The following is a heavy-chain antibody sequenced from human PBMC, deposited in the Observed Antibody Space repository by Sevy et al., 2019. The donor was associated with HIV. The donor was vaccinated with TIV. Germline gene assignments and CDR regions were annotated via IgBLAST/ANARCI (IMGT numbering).Heavy chain of an antibody. V-gene: IGHV3-30-3*01. CDR3: AREESGYDYDFDY. CDR1: GFTFSSYA. Sequence: GGSLRLSCAASGFTFSSYAMHWARQAPGKGLEWVAVISYDGSNKYYADSVKGRFTISRDNSKNTLYLQMNSLRAEDTAVYYCAREESGYDYDFDYWGQGTLVTVSS. CDR2: ISYDGSNK. J-gene: IGHJ4*02. D-gene: IGHD5-12*01.